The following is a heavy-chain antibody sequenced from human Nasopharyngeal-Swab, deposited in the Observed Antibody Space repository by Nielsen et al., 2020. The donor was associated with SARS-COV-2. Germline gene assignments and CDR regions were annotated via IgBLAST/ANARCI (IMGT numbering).Heavy chain of an antibody. CDR3: ARIEDCSSTSCYDYFDY. D-gene: IGHD2-2*01. CDR2: INHSGST. J-gene: IGHJ4*02. V-gene: IGHV4-34*01. Sequence: SSQCPGKGQEWIGEINHSGSTNYNPSLKSRVTISVDTSKNQFSLKLSSVTAADTAVYYCARIEDCSSTSCYDYFDYWGQGTLVTVSS.